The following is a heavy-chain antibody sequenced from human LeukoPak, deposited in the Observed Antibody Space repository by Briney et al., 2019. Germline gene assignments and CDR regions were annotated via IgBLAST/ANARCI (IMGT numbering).Heavy chain of an antibody. D-gene: IGHD2-15*01. Sequence: GESLKISCQGSGYSFTSNWIGWVRHMPGEGLDWMAIVYPGDSHTKYNPSFQGQVTISADKSSSTAYLQWISLRASDTAIYYCVRTPTCSSGTCYPNWFDSWGQGTLVTVSS. J-gene: IGHJ5*01. CDR3: VRTPTCSSGTCYPNWFDS. CDR1: GYSFTSNW. CDR2: VYPGDSHT. V-gene: IGHV5-51*01.